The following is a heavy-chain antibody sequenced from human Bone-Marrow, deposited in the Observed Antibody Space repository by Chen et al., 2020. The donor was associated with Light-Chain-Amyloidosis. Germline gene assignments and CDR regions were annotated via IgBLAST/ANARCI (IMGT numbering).Heavy chain of an antibody. Sequence: EVQLEQSGPEVKKPGESLKISCKGSGYTFPNYWIGWVRQMPGKGLEWMGVIYPDDSYASYIPSFACPVSISAYKSITTSYLQWRSLTPSDTAMYYCARPRDGYNFDYWGQGTLVTVSS. J-gene: IGHJ4*02. CDR2: IYPDDSYA. CDR1: GYTFPNYW. CDR3: ARPRDGYNFDY. V-gene: IGHV5-51*01. D-gene: IGHD5-12*01.